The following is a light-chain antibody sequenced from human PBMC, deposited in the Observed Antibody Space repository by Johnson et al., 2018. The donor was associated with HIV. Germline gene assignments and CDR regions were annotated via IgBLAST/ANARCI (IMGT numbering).Light chain of an antibody. CDR3: GTWDSSLSVLYV. J-gene: IGLJ1*01. CDR1: SSNIGNNY. V-gene: IGLV1-51*02. CDR2: ETN. Sequence: QSVLTQTPSVSAAPGQKVTISCSGSSSNIGNNYVSWYQQLPGTAPKLLIYETNKRPSGITDRFSGSKSGTSATLGITGLQTGDEADYYCGTWDSSLSVLYVFGTETKVTVL.